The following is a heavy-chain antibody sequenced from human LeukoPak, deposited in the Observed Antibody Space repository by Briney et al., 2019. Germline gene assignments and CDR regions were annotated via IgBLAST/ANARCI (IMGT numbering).Heavy chain of an antibody. Sequence: GGSLRLSCAASGFTLNNYWMSWVRQAPGRGLEWLARINQDGSDNYHVDSVKGRFTISRDNAKNSLYLQMNSLRAEDTAVYYCARVRLGIAAADAPYWGQGTLVTVSS. CDR3: ARVRLGIAAADAPY. V-gene: IGHV3-7*05. CDR2: INQDGSDN. J-gene: IGHJ4*02. D-gene: IGHD6-13*01. CDR1: GFTLNNYW.